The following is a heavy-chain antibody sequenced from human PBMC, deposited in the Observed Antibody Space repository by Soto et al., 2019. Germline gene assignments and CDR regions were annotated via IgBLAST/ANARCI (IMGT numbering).Heavy chain of an antibody. J-gene: IGHJ4*02. CDR3: ARGRFLEWLLFSRWGKIFDY. D-gene: IGHD3-3*01. V-gene: IGHV4-61*01. Sequence: SETLSLTCAVYGGFVSSGSYYWSWIRQPPGKGLEWIGEMSHSGRTHFNPSLKSRVTISVDTSKNQFSLKLSSVTAADTAVYYCARGRFLEWLLFSRWGKIFDYWGQGTLVTVSS. CDR1: GGFVSSGSYY. CDR2: MSHSGRT.